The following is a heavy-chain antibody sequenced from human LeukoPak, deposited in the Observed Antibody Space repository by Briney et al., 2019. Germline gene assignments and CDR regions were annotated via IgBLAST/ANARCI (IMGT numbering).Heavy chain of an antibody. V-gene: IGHV3-21*01. D-gene: IGHD4-17*01. Sequence: PGRSLRLSCAASGFTFSSYSMNWVRQAPGKGLEWVSSISSSSSYIYYADSVKGRFTISRDNAKNSLYLQMNSLRAEDTAVYYCARAAYGDYYFDYWGQGTLVTVSS. CDR2: ISSSSSYI. J-gene: IGHJ4*02. CDR3: ARAAYGDYYFDY. CDR1: GFTFSSYS.